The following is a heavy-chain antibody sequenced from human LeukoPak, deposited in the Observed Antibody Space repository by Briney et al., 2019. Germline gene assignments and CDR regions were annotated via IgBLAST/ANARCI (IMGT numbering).Heavy chain of an antibody. V-gene: IGHV3-11*01. CDR2: ISSSGTTI. CDR1: GFTFSDYY. D-gene: IGHD6-13*01. CDR3: AKDGAAAMYYFDY. J-gene: IGHJ4*02. Sequence: GGSLRLSCAASGFTFSDYYMSWIRQAPGKGLEWVSYISSSGTTIYYADSVKGRFTISRDNSKNSLYLQMNSLRAEDTALYYCAKDGAAAMYYFDYWGQGTLVTVSS.